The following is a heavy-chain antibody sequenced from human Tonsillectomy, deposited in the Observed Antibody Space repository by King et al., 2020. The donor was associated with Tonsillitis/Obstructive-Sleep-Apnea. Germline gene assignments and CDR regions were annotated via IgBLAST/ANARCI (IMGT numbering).Heavy chain of an antibody. J-gene: IGHJ5*02. Sequence: VQLVESGGGLVQPGGSLRLSCAASGFTFSSYDMHWVRQATGKGLEWVSAIGTAGDTYYPGSVKGRFTISRENAKNSLYLQMNSLRAGDTAVYYCARDRGQNWFDPWGQGTLVTDSS. D-gene: IGHD3-10*01. CDR1: GFTFSSYD. V-gene: IGHV3-13*04. CDR3: ARDRGQNWFDP. CDR2: IGTAGDT.